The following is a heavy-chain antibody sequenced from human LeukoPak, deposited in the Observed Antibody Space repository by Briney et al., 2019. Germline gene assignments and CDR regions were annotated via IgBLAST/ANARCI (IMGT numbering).Heavy chain of an antibody. CDR1: GYTFTSYG. J-gene: IGHJ4*02. Sequence: ASVKVSCKASGYTFTSYGISWVRQAPGQGLEWMGWISAYNGNTNYAQKLQGRVTMTTDTSTSTAYMELRSLRSDDTAVYYCARGREYSSSWWVLQKKYYFDYWGQGTLVTVSS. CDR3: ARGREYSSSWWVLQKKYYFDY. D-gene: IGHD6-6*01. CDR2: ISAYNGNT. V-gene: IGHV1-18*01.